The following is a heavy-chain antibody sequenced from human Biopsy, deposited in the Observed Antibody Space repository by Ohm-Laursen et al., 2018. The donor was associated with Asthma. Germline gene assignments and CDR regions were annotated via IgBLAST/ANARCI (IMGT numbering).Heavy chain of an antibody. J-gene: IGHJ6*02. D-gene: IGHD2-8*01. CDR1: AFTFSRSG. CDR3: ARERAGVLGSYNGMDV. V-gene: IGHV3-30*03. CDR2: VTYDGISQ. Sequence: SLRLSCAASAFTFSRSGMHWVRQVAGKGLDWVAVVTYDGISQNYAESVKGRFTISRDNSRNTLNLQMNSVRPDDTAVYFCARERAGVLGSYNGMDVWGPGTTVSGSS.